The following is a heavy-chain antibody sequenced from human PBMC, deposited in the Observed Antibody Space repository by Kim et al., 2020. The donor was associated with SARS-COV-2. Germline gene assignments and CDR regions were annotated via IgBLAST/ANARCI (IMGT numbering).Heavy chain of an antibody. V-gene: IGHV4-59*08. CDR3: AGHFRAGSSWYGLEWFDP. D-gene: IGHD6-13*01. Sequence: KSRVPISVDTSKNQFSLKLSSVTAADTAVYYCAGHFRAGSSWYGLEWFDPWGQGTLVTVSS. J-gene: IGHJ5*02.